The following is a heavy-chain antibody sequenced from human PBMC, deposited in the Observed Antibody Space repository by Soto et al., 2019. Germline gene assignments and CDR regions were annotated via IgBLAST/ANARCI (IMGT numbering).Heavy chain of an antibody. CDR1: GYSVSSNSAA. Sequence: QTLSLTCAISGYSVSSNSAAWNLIRQSPSRGLEWLGRTYYRSKWYNDYAVSVKSRITINPDTSKNQFSLQLNSVTPEDTAVYYCARDQLGAARPKNNWFDPWGQGTLVTVSS. J-gene: IGHJ5*02. CDR2: TYYRSKWYN. D-gene: IGHD6-6*01. V-gene: IGHV6-1*01. CDR3: ARDQLGAARPKNNWFDP.